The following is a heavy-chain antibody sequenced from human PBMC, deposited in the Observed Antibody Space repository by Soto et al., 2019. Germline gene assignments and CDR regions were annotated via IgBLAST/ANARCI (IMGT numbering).Heavy chain of an antibody. CDR3: AREGGELVATISTNWFDP. CDR2: IYTSGST. J-gene: IGHJ5*02. CDR1: GGSISSYY. Sequence: QVQLQESGPGLVKPSETLSLTCTVSGGSISSYYWSWIRQPAGKGLEWIGRIYTSGSTNYNPSLKSRVTMSVDTSKNQFSLKLSSVTAADTAVYYCAREGGELVATISTNWFDPWGQGTLVTVSS. D-gene: IGHD5-12*01. V-gene: IGHV4-4*07.